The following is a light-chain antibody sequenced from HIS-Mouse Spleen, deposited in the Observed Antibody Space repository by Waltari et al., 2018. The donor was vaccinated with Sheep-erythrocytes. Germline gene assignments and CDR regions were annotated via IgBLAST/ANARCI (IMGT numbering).Light chain of an antibody. Sequence: QSALTQPPSASGSPGQSVTISCTGTSSDVGGHNYVSWYQQHPGKAPKLMIYEVSRRPSWVPDRFSGSKSGNTASLTVSGLQAEDEADYYCSSYAGSNNWVFGGGTKLTVL. CDR3: SSYAGSNNWV. J-gene: IGLJ3*02. V-gene: IGLV2-8*01. CDR2: EVS. CDR1: SSDVGGHNY.